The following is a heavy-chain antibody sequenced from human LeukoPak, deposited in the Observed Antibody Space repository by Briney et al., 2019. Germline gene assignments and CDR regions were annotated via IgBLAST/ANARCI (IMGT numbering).Heavy chain of an antibody. CDR2: ISSSSSYI. J-gene: IGHJ3*02. V-gene: IGHV3-21*01. Sequence: GGSLRFSCAASGFTFSSYSMNWVRQAPGKGRDWVSSISSSSSYIYYADSVKGRFTISRDNAKNSLYLQMNSLRAEDTAVYYCARPGDYGDYLDDAFDIWGQGTMVTVSS. CDR3: ARPGDYGDYLDDAFDI. D-gene: IGHD4-17*01. CDR1: GFTFSSYS.